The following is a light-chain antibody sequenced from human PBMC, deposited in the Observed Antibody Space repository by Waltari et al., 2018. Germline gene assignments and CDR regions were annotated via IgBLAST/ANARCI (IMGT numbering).Light chain of an antibody. V-gene: IGLV2-23*02. J-gene: IGLJ2*01. CDR2: EVT. Sequence: QSALTQPASVSGSPGPSLTIPCSGTSSDVGSYNLLSWYQQNPGKAPKLMIYEVTKRPSGVSNRFSGSKAGNTASLTISGLQAEDEADYYCSSYAGGTTVLFGGGTKLNVL. CDR1: SSDVGSYNL. CDR3: SSYAGGTTVL.